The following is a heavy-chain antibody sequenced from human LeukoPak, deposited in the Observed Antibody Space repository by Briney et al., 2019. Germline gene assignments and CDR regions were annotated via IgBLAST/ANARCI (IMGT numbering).Heavy chain of an antibody. CDR3: ARVMKYSSSSGYYYYMDV. J-gene: IGHJ6*03. CDR2: INPSGGST. D-gene: IGHD6-6*01. V-gene: IGHV1-46*01. CDR1: GYTFTSYY. Sequence: GASVKVSCKASGYTFTSYYMHWVRQASGQGLEWMGIINPSGGSTSYAQKFQGRVTMTRDMSTSTVYMELSSLRSEDTAVYYCARVMKYSSSSGYYYYMDVWGKGTTVTVSS.